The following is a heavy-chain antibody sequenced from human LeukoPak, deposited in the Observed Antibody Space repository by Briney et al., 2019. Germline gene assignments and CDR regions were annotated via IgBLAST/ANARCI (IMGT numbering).Heavy chain of an antibody. J-gene: IGHJ4*02. D-gene: IGHD4-17*01. CDR1: GYTFTGYY. V-gene: IGHV1-46*01. Sequence: GASVKVSCKASGYTFTGYYMHWVRQAPGQGLEWMGIINPSGGSTSYAQKFQGRVTMTRDMSTSTVYMELSSLRSEDTAVYYCAVRSDDYGDYVAPTTFDYWGQGTLVTVSS. CDR2: INPSGGST. CDR3: AVRSDDYGDYVAPTTFDY.